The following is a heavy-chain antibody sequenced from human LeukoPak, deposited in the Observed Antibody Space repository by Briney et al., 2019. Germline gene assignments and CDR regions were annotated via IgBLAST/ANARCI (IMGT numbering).Heavy chain of an antibody. D-gene: IGHD3-22*01. V-gene: IGHV3-23*01. Sequence: PGGSLRLFCAASGFTFSSYAMSWARQAPGKGLEWVSAISGSGGSTYYADSVKGRFTISRDNSKNTLYVQVNSLGTEDTAAYYCAKGSYYDSSGSFYFDYWGQGTLVTVSS. CDR1: GFTFSSYA. CDR2: ISGSGGST. CDR3: AKGSYYDSSGSFYFDY. J-gene: IGHJ4*02.